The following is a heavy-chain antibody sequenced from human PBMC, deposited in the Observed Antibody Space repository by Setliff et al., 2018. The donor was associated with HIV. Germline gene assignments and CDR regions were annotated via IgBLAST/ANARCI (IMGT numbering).Heavy chain of an antibody. CDR2: ISVYNGNT. CDR3: ATMSRSSRNWAIFDY. V-gene: IGHV1-18*01. Sequence: ASVKVSCKASGYTFTSNGISWVRQAPGQGLEWMGWISVYNGNTNYAEKFQGRVTITADKSANTTYMELRSLRSEDTAIYYCATMSRSSRNWAIFDYWGQGVLVTVSS. J-gene: IGHJ4*02. D-gene: IGHD6-13*01. CDR1: GYTFTSNG.